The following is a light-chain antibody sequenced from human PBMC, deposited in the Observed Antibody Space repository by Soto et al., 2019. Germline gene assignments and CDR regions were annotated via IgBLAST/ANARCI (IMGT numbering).Light chain of an antibody. J-gene: IGKJ1*01. CDR1: QSVSSY. V-gene: IGKV3-11*01. Sequence: EIVLTQSPATLSLSPGERATLSCRASQSVSSYLAWYQQKPGQAPRLLIYDASNRAAGIPARFSGSGSGTDFTLTISSLEPEDFALYYCQQRSNWPSWTFGQGTKVDIK. CDR2: DAS. CDR3: QQRSNWPSWT.